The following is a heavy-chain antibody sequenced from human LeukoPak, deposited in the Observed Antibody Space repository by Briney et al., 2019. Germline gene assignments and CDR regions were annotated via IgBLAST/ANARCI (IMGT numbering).Heavy chain of an antibody. CDR2: ISGSSSTI. CDR1: GFSFSTYS. Sequence: GGSLRLSCAASGFSFSTYSMNWVRQAPGKGLEWVSHISGSSSTIYYADSAKGRFTISRDNAKNSLYLQMSSLRTEDTAVYYCARDAAIVGTHPPDYWGQGTLVTVSS. J-gene: IGHJ4*02. V-gene: IGHV3-48*04. D-gene: IGHD1-26*01. CDR3: ARDAAIVGTHPPDY.